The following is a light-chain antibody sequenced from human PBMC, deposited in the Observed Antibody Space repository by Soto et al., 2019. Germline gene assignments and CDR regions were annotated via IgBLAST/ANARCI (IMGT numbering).Light chain of an antibody. J-gene: IGKJ2*01. Sequence: DIVMTQSPDSLAVSLGERATINCTSSRSVLYASKNINYLAWYQHKSGQPPKLLFYWASTRESGVPDRFSGSGSGADFTLTISRLQPEDVAVYYCQQYKNVTNTFGQGTRVEIK. CDR1: RSVLYASKNINY. CDR2: WAS. V-gene: IGKV4-1*01. CDR3: QQYKNVTNT.